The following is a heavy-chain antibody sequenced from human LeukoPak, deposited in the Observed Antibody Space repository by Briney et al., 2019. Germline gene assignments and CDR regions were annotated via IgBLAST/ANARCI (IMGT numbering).Heavy chain of an antibody. Sequence: GESLKIFCKGSGYSFTSYWIGWVGQMPGKGLEWMGIIYPGDSDTRYSPSFQGQVTISADKSISTAYLQWSSLKASDTAMYYCARHTEMATSPYYFDYWGQGTLVTVSS. CDR1: GYSFTSYW. CDR2: IYPGDSDT. V-gene: IGHV5-51*01. CDR3: ARHTEMATSPYYFDY. D-gene: IGHD5-24*01. J-gene: IGHJ4*02.